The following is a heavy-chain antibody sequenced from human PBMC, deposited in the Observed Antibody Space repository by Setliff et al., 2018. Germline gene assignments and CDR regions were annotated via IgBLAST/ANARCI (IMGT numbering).Heavy chain of an antibody. CDR3: AISTLSICSGGSCPNAFDV. CDR1: GYTFAESI. D-gene: IGHD2-15*01. CDR2: ISSYNDVT. J-gene: IGHJ3*01. Sequence: ASVKVSCKASGYTFAESIVSWVRQAPGQGLEWVGWISSYNDVTSYAQRFQGRVTLTTDTSTSAAYMELRTLRSDDTAVYYCAISTLSICSGGSCPNAFDVWGQGTMVTVSS. V-gene: IGHV1-18*04.